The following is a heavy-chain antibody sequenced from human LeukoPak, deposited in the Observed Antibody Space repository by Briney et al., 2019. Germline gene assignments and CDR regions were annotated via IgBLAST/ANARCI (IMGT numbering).Heavy chain of an antibody. CDR1: GFTVSNNY. CDR2: IYSGGDT. Sequence: GGSLRLSCAASGFTVSNNYMNWVRRAPGKGLEWVSLIYSGGDTHYADSVKGRFTISRDSSKNTLYLQMNSLRAEDTAVYYCARDPPAVRTNTYAWGRGTLVTVSS. CDR3: ARDPPAVRTNTYA. V-gene: IGHV3-66*01. J-gene: IGHJ5*02. D-gene: IGHD4/OR15-4a*01.